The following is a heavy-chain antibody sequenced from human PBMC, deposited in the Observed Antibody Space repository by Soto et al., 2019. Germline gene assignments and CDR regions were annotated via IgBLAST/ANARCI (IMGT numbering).Heavy chain of an antibody. CDR3: ARKAWSRLDY. CDR1: GGSITASVW. V-gene: IGHV4-4*02. J-gene: IGHJ4*02. CDR2: VFHTGSG. D-gene: IGHD2-8*02. Sequence: QLRLQESGPGLVKPSETLSLTCSISGGSITASVWWTWVRLTPEKGLQWIGEVFHTGSGNYNPSLQSRLTISGDKSMGQFSLRLTSVTAADTAVYYCARKAWSRLDYWGQGALVTVSS.